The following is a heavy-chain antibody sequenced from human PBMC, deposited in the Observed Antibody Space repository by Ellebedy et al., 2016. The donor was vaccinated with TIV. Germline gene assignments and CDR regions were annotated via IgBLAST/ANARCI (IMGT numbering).Heavy chain of an antibody. CDR1: GFTVSNNY. J-gene: IGHJ4*02. V-gene: IGHV3-53*01. CDR3: TKDTGWEHEY. Sequence: GESLKISCAASGFTVSNNYMSWVRQAPGKGLQWVSVIYSGGSTYYADSVKGRFTISRDNSKNTLYLQMNNLRVEDTALYYCTKDTGWEHEYWGQGTLVTVSS. CDR2: IYSGGST. D-gene: IGHD4-23*01.